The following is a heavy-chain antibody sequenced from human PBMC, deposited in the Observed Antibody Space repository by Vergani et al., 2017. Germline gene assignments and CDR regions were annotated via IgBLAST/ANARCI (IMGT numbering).Heavy chain of an antibody. V-gene: IGHV4-39*01. CDR2: IYYSGST. D-gene: IGHD2-15*01. J-gene: IGHJ5*02. CDR1: GGSISSSSYY. CDR3: ARRWRSGGKWFDP. Sequence: QLQLQESCPGLVKPSETLSLTCTVSGGSISSSSYYWGWIRQPPGKGLEWIGSIYYSGSTYYNPSLKSRVTISVDTSKNQFSLKLSSVTAADTAVYYCARRWRSGGKWFDPWGQGTLVTVSS.